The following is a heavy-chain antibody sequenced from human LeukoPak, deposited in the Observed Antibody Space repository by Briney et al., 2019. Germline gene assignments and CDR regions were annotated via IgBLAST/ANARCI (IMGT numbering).Heavy chain of an antibody. CDR2: IYSGGST. D-gene: IGHD6-13*01. CDR3: ASPGYSSSWYRLVETY. J-gene: IGHJ4*02. CDR1: GFTVSSNY. V-gene: IGHV3-66*01. Sequence: PGGSLRLSCAASGFTVSSNYMSWVRQAPGKGLEWVSVIYSGGSTYYADSVKGRFTISRDNSKNTLYLQMNSLRAEDTAVYYCASPGYSSSWYRLVETYWGQGTLVTVSS.